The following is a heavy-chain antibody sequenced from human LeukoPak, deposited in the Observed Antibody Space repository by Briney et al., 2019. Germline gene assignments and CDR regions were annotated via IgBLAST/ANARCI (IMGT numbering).Heavy chain of an antibody. CDR3: AKDDHSSGWYVVAGTFDY. CDR1: GFTFSSYG. D-gene: IGHD6-19*01. V-gene: IGHV3-30*18. J-gene: IGHJ4*02. Sequence: PGGSLRLSCAASGFTFSSYGMHWVRQAPGKGLEWVAVISYDGSNKYYADSVKGRFTISRDNSKNTLYLQMNSLRAEDTAVYYCAKDDHSSGWYVVAGTFDYWGQGTLVTVSS. CDR2: ISYDGSNK.